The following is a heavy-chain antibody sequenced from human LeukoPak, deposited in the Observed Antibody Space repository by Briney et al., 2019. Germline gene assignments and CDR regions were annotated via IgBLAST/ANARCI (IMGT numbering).Heavy chain of an antibody. D-gene: IGHD6-19*01. CDR2: INPSGGST. CDR1: GYTFTSYY. CDR3: AREAIAVAGPDDAFDI. J-gene: IGHJ3*02. V-gene: IGHV1-46*01. Sequence: ASVKVSCKASGYTFTSYYMHWVRQAPGQGLEWMGIINPSGGSTSYAQKFQGRVTMTRDTSTSTVYMELSSLRSEDTAVYYCAREAIAVAGPDDAFDIWGQGTMVTVSS.